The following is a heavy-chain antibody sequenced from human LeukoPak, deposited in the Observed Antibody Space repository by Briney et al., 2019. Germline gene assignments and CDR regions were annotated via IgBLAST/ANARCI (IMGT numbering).Heavy chain of an antibody. Sequence: GESLKISCKGSGYRFSSYWIVWVRQMPGKGLEWMGIIYPGDSDTTYSPSFQGQVTISADKSISTAYLQWSSLKASDTAIYYCASHARPGSAFSWFDPWGQGTLVTVSS. CDR3: ASHARPGSAFSWFDP. J-gene: IGHJ5*02. V-gene: IGHV5-51*01. CDR2: IYPGDSDT. CDR1: GYRFSSYW.